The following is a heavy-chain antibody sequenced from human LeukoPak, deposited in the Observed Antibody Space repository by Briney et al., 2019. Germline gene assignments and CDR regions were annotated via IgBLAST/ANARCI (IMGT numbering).Heavy chain of an antibody. CDR3: ATVRTTVTTSANFDY. J-gene: IGHJ4*02. V-gene: IGHV1-69*04. Sequence: SVNVSCKGSGDTLNIYAISWVRQATVQGLEWRGSIIPLRGIANYAQKFQGRVTISADKSTSTAYMELSSLRSEDTAVYYCATVRTTVTTSANFDYWGQGPLVTVSS. D-gene: IGHD4-17*01. CDR1: GDTLNIYA. CDR2: IIPLRGIA.